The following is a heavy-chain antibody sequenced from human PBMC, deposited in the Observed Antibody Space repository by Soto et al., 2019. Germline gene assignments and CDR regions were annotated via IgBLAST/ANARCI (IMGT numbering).Heavy chain of an antibody. D-gene: IGHD1-26*01. J-gene: IGHJ4*02. Sequence: QVQLVESGGGVVQPGRSLRLSCAASGFTFSSYGMHWVRQAPGKGLEWVAVISYDGSNKYYADSVKGRFTISRDNFKNTLYLQMDSLRAEDTAVYYCAKDPFPISVSYPGYWGQGTLVTVSS. V-gene: IGHV3-30*18. CDR1: GFTFSSYG. CDR2: ISYDGSNK. CDR3: AKDPFPISVSYPGY.